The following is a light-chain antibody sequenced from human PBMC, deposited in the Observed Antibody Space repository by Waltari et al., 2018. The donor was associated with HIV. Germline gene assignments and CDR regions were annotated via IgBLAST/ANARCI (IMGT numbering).Light chain of an antibody. J-gene: IGLJ2*01. V-gene: IGLV3-1*01. CDR1: YLGDKY. CDR2: QDD. Sequence: SHELTQPPSVSVSPGQPASITRSGDYLGDKYASWYQQKPGQSPVLVIYQDDKRPSGIPERFSGSNSGNTATLTITGTQAMDEADYYCQAWDSSTVLFGGGTKLTVL. CDR3: QAWDSSTVL.